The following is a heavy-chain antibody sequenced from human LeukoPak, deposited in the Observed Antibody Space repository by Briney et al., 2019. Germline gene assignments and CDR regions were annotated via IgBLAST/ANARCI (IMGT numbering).Heavy chain of an antibody. D-gene: IGHD4-11*01. CDR3: ARTTSKYDWFDP. Sequence: SETLSLTCTVSGGSISSHYWSWIRQPPGKGLEWIEYIYYSGSTNYNPSLKSRVTISVDTSKNQFSLKLSSVTAADTAVYYCARTTSKYDWFDPWGQGTLVTVSS. V-gene: IGHV4-59*11. J-gene: IGHJ5*02. CDR2: IYYSGST. CDR1: GGSISSHY.